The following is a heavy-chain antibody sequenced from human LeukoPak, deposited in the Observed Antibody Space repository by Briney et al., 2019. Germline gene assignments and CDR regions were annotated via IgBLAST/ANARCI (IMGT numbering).Heavy chain of an antibody. V-gene: IGHV1-2*06. CDR3: ARDLYYDFWSGYPNWFDP. CDR2: INPNSGGT. Sequence: ASVKVSCKASGYTFTGYYMHWVRQAPGQGLWWMGRINPNSGGTNYAQKFQGRVTMTRDTSISTAYMELSRLRSDDTAVYYCARDLYYDFWSGYPNWFDPWGQGTLVTVSS. D-gene: IGHD3-3*01. J-gene: IGHJ5*02. CDR1: GYTFTGYY.